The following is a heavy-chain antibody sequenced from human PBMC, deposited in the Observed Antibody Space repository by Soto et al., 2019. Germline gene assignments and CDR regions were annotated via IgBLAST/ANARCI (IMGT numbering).Heavy chain of an antibody. Sequence: ASVKVSCKASGYTFTSYYMHWVRQAPGQGLEWMGIINPSGGSTSYAQKFQGRVTMTRDTSTSTVYMELSSLRSEDTAVYYCATSKNIPKSVIGYCSGGSCYGGNYWG. CDR2: INPSGGST. D-gene: IGHD2-15*01. CDR3: ATSKNIPKSVIGYCSGGSCYGGNY. V-gene: IGHV1-46*01. J-gene: IGHJ4*01. CDR1: GYTFTSYY.